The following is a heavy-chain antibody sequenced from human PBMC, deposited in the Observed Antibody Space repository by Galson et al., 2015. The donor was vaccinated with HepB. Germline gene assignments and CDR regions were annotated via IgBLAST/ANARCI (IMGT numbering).Heavy chain of an antibody. CDR2: IVVGSGNT. Sequence: SVKVSCKASGFTFTSSAMQWVRQARGQRLEWIGWIVVGSGNTNYAQKFQERVTITRDMSTSTAYMELSSLRSEDTAVYYCAAPQDWSLYGMDVWGQGTTVTVSS. V-gene: IGHV1-58*02. CDR1: GFTFTSSA. D-gene: IGHD3/OR15-3a*01. J-gene: IGHJ6*02. CDR3: AAPQDWSLYGMDV.